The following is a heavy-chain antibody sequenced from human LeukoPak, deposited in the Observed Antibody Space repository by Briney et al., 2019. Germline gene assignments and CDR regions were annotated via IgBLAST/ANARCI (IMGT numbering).Heavy chain of an antibody. J-gene: IGHJ4*02. CDR1: GGSFSGYY. CDR3: ARGPFFWSGYKTLDY. CDR2: INHCGST. Sequence: SETLSLTCAVYGGSFSGYYWSWIRQPPGKGLEWIGEINHCGSTNYNPSLKSRVTISVDTSKNQFSLKLSSVTAADTAVYYCARGPFFWSGYKTLDYWGQGTLVTVSS. V-gene: IGHV4-34*01. D-gene: IGHD3-3*01.